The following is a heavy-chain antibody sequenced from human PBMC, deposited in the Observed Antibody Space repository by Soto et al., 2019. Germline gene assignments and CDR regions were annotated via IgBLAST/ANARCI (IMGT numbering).Heavy chain of an antibody. CDR1: GYTFTGYY. V-gene: IGHV1-2*02. CDR3: ARGPSSGWPYYFDY. Sequence: ASVKVSCKASGYTFTGYYMHWVRQAPGQGLEWMGWINPNSGGTNYAQKFQGRVTMTRDTSISTAYMELSRLRSDDTAVYYCARGPSSGWPYYFDYWGQGTLVTVSS. J-gene: IGHJ4*02. D-gene: IGHD6-19*01. CDR2: INPNSGGT.